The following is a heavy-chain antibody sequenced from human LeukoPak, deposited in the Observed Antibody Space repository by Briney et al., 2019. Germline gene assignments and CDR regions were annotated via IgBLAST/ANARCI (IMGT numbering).Heavy chain of an antibody. D-gene: IGHD3-9*01. CDR3: VKGETYYDILTGFDY. CDR2: ISGSGGST. Sequence: GGSLRLSCAASGFTFSSYAMSWVRQAPGKGLEWVSAISGSGGSTYYADSVKGRFTISRDNSKNTLYLQMNSLRAEDTAVYYCVKGETYYDILTGFDYWGQGTLVTVSS. V-gene: IGHV3-23*01. J-gene: IGHJ4*02. CDR1: GFTFSSYA.